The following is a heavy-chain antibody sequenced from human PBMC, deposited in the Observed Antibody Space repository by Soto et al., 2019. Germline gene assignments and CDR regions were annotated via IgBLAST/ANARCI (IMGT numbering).Heavy chain of an antibody. J-gene: IGHJ4*02. CDR2: ISGSGGRT. CDR1: GFTFSSYA. CDR3: AALLVLVMYPDY. D-gene: IGHD2-15*01. V-gene: IGHV3-23*01. Sequence: EVQLLESGGGLVQPGGSLRLSCAASGFTFSSYAMSWVRQAPGKGLEWVSAISGSGGRTYYADSVKGRFTISRDNSKNTLYLQMNSRRAAETAIYSCAALLVLVMYPDYWGQGTLVTVSS.